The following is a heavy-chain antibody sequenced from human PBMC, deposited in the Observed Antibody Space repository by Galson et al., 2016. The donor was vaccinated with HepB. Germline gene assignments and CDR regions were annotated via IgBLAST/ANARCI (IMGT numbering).Heavy chain of an antibody. CDR1: GLTFSSYA. CDR3: AKDTRGYSSD. Sequence: SLRLSCAASGLTFSSYAMSWVRQAPGKGLEWVSLITGGGSPTHCADSVKGRFTISRDNSKSTLYLQMNSLTGEDTAVYYCAKDTRGYSSDGGQGTLVTVSP. CDR2: ITGGGSPT. V-gene: IGHV3-23*01. J-gene: IGHJ4*02. D-gene: IGHD3-22*01.